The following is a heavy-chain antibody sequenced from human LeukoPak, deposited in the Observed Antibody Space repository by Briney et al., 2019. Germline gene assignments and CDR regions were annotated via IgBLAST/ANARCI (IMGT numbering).Heavy chain of an antibody. CDR1: GGSISSSSYY. CDR3: ARPYDSSGYRPAALDI. J-gene: IGHJ3*02. V-gene: IGHV4-39*01. D-gene: IGHD3-22*01. CDR2: IYYSGST. Sequence: SETLSLTCTVSGGSISSSSYYWGWIRQPPGKGLEWIGSIYYSGSTYYNPSLKSRVTISVDTSKNQFSLKLSPVTAADTAVYYCARPYDSSGYRPAALDIWGQGTMVTVSS.